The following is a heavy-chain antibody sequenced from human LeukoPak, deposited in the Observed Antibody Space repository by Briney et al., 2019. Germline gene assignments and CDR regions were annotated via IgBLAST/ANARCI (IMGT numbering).Heavy chain of an antibody. CDR3: ASAGYFDLGFDY. CDR2: ISSSSSYI. J-gene: IGHJ4*02. D-gene: IGHD3-9*01. V-gene: IGHV3-21*01. Sequence: GGSLRLSCAASGFTFSSYSMNWVRQAPGKGLEWVSSISSSSSYIYYAGSVKGRFTISRDNAKNSLYLQMNSLRAEDTAVYYCASAGYFDLGFDYWGQGTLVTVSS. CDR1: GFTFSSYS.